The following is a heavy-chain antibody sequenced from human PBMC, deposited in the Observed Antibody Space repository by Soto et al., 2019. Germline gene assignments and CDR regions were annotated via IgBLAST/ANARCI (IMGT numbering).Heavy chain of an antibody. J-gene: IGHJ4*02. CDR3: ARVEREHNRVGPIDY. CDR2: IIPIFGTA. CDR1: RGTFSSYA. V-gene: IGHV1-69*01. D-gene: IGHD1-1*01. Sequence: QVQLVQSGAEVKKPGSSVKVSCKASRGTFSSYAISWVRQAPGQGLEWMGGIIPIFGTANYAQKFQGRVTITADESTSTAYMELSSLRSEDTAVYYCARVEREHNRVGPIDYWGQGTLVTVSS.